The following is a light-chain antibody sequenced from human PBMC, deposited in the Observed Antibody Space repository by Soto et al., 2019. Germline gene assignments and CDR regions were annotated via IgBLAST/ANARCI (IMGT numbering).Light chain of an antibody. J-gene: IGLJ1*01. V-gene: IGLV1-47*02. Sequence: QSVVTQPPSASGTPGQRVTISCSGSSPNIGGNYVYWYQHLPGTAPRLLIYNNNQRPSGVPDRFSGSKSGPSASLAINGLRSEDEAAYYCAAWDNSISGSLVFGTGTKVTVL. CDR3: AAWDNSISGSLV. CDR2: NNN. CDR1: SPNIGGNY.